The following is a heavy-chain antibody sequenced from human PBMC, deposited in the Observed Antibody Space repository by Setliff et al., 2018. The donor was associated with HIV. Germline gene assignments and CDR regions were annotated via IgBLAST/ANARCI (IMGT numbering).Heavy chain of an antibody. Sequence: SETLSLTCAVYGGSFSGYYWGWIRQPPGKGLEWIGEIIHSRNTNYNPSLKSRVTVSVDTSKNQFSLKLSSVTAADTAVYYCAREEDYNFWSGYDWFDPWGQGTLVTVSS. J-gene: IGHJ5*02. CDR3: AREEDYNFWSGYDWFDP. V-gene: IGHV4-34*12. CDR1: GGSFSGYY. CDR2: IIHSRNT. D-gene: IGHD3-3*01.